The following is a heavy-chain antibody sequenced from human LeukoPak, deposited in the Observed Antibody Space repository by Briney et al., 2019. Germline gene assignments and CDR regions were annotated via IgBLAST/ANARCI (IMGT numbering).Heavy chain of an antibody. J-gene: IGHJ4*02. CDR3: ARDYGSGSYYRSEPDY. CDR2: IKQDGSEK. CDR1: GFTFSSYW. D-gene: IGHD3-10*01. V-gene: IGHV3-7*01. Sequence: GRSLRLSCAASGFTFSSYWMSWVRQAPGKWMEWVANIKQDGSEKYYVDSVKGRFTISRDNAKNSLYLQMNSLRAEDTAVYYCARDYGSGSYYRSEPDYWGQGTLVTVSS.